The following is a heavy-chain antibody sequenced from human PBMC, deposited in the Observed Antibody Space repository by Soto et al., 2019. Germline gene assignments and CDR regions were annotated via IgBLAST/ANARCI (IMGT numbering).Heavy chain of an antibody. V-gene: IGHV3-74*01. D-gene: IGHD6-13*01. CDR2: INSDGSST. CDR3: ARERGPGSSSGYFPAINYYCGMDV. CDR1: GFTFSSYW. J-gene: IGHJ6*02. Sequence: GGSLRLSCAASGFTFSSYWMHWVRQAPGKGLVWVSRINSDGSSTSYADSVKGRFTISRDNAKNTLYLQMNSLRAEDTAVYYCARERGPGSSSGYFPAINYYCGMDVWGQGTTVTVSS.